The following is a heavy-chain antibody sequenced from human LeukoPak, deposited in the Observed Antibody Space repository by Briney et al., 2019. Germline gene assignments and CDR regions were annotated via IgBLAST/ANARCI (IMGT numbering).Heavy chain of an antibody. CDR1: GGSISSGGYY. Sequence: PSQTLSLTCTVSGGSISSGGYYWSWIRQHPGKGLEWIGYIYYSGSTYYNPSLKSRVTISVDTSKNQFSLKLSSVTAADTAVYYCARRRFPPTRDGYKSAGYFDYWGQGTLVTVSS. CDR2: IYYSGST. J-gene: IGHJ4*02. CDR3: ARRRFPPTRDGYKSAGYFDY. D-gene: IGHD5-24*01. V-gene: IGHV4-31*03.